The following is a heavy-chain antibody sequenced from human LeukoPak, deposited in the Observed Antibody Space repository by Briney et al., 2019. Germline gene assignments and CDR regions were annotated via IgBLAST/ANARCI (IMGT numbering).Heavy chain of an antibody. Sequence: GGSLRLSCAASGFTFSSYSMNWVRQAPGKGLEWVSYISSSSSYTNYADSVKGRFTISRDNAKNSLYLQMNSLRAEDTAVYYCAARVQGLWLAPAFDYWGQGTLVTVSS. CDR1: GFTFSSYS. CDR2: ISSSSSYT. CDR3: AARVQGLWLAPAFDY. D-gene: IGHD6-19*01. J-gene: IGHJ4*02. V-gene: IGHV3-21*05.